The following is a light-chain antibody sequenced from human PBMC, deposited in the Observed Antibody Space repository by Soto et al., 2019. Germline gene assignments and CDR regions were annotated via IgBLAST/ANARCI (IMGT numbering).Light chain of an antibody. CDR3: QAFDNSLSASGV. J-gene: IGLJ3*02. V-gene: IGLV1-40*01. CDR2: GNT. CDR1: SSNIGAGSD. Sequence: QSVLTQPPSVSGAPGQRVTITCTGSSSNIGAGSDVHWYQQLPGTAPKLLIYGNTNRPSGVPDRFAGSKSGTSASLAIIGLRVEDEGIYYCQAFDNSLSASGVFGGGTKLTVL.